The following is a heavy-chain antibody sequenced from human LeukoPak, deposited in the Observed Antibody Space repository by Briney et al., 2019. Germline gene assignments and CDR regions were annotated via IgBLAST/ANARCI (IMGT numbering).Heavy chain of an antibody. Sequence: GRSLRLSCAASGFTFSSYGMHWVRQAPGKGLEWVAVISYDGSNKYYADSVKGRFTISRDNSKNTLYLQMNSLRAEDTAVYYCAKLSGGGVGYFDYWGQGTLVTVSS. J-gene: IGHJ4*02. CDR2: ISYDGSNK. D-gene: IGHD3-16*01. CDR3: AKLSGGGVGYFDY. V-gene: IGHV3-30*18. CDR1: GFTFSSYG.